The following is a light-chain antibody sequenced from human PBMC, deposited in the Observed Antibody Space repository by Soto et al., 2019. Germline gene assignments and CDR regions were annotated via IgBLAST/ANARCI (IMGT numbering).Light chain of an antibody. CDR2: DAS. J-gene: IGKJ4*01. CDR1: QSISNY. V-gene: IGKV3-11*01. Sequence: EIVLTQSPATLSLSPGERATLSCRASQSISNYLAWYQQKPGQAPRLLIYDASNRATGIPARFSGGGSGTDFHPSCSSLAPEDFAVYNCQHRRTCAGRFAGGTKVDIK. CDR3: QHRRTCAGR.